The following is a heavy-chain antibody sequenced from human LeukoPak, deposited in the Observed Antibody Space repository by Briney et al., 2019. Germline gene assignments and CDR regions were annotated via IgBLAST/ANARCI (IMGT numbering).Heavy chain of an antibody. CDR3: ARDKIYRGSGSCLDY. V-gene: IGHV3-30-3*01. CDR1: GFTFSSYA. D-gene: IGHD3-10*01. CDR2: ISHDGTKK. Sequence: GGSLRLSCAASGFTFSSYAMHWVRQAPGKGLEWMAVISHDGTKKDYADSVKGRFTISRDSSNNALYLQMDSLRAEDTAVYYCARDKIYRGSGSCLDYWGQGTLVTVSS. J-gene: IGHJ4*02.